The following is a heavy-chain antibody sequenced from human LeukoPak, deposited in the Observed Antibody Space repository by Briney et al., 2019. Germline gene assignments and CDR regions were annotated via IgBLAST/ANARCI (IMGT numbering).Heavy chain of an antibody. CDR1: GVTFDDYG. J-gene: IGHJ4*02. Sequence: GGSLRLSCAASGVTFDDYGMGGVRQAPGKGLEWVSGINWNGGSTGYADSVKGRFTISRDNAKNSLYLQMNSLRAEDTAVYYCVRDDAGYSSGWYWVYWGQGTLVTVSS. V-gene: IGHV3-20*04. CDR3: VRDDAGYSSGWYWVY. CDR2: INWNGGST. D-gene: IGHD6-19*01.